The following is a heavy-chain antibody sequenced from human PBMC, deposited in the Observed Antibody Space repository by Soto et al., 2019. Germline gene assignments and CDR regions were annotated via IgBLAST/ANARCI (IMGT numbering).Heavy chain of an antibody. CDR1: GFTFSSYA. D-gene: IGHD3-9*01. V-gene: IGHV3-23*01. CDR3: AKDHYDILTGYPLGGADY. Sequence: GGSLRLSCAASGFTFSSYAMSWVRQAPGKGLEWVSAISGSGGSTYYADSVKGRFTISRDNSKNTLYLQMNSLRAEDTAVYYCAKDHYDILTGYPLGGADYWGQGTLVTVSS. J-gene: IGHJ4*02. CDR2: ISGSGGST.